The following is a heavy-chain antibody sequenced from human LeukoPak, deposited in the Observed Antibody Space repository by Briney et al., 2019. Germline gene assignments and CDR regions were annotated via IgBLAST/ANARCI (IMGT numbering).Heavy chain of an antibody. CDR3: ASSLRYSYGYEDAFGI. D-gene: IGHD5-18*01. CDR1: GYTFTDYY. Sequence: GASVKVSCKASGYTFTDYYMHWLRQAPGQGLEWMGRINPNIGDTYYSQKFQGRVTMTRDTSISTAYMELSRLRSDDTAVYYCASSLRYSYGYEDAFGIWGQGTMVTVSS. J-gene: IGHJ3*02. CDR2: INPNIGDT. V-gene: IGHV1-2*06.